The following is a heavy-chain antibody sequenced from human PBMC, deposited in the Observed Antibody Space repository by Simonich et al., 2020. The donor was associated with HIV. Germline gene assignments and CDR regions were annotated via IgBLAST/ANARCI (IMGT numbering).Heavy chain of an antibody. J-gene: IGHJ4*02. V-gene: IGHV3-30*07. CDR2: ISYDGSNK. Sequence: QVQLVESGGGVVQPGRSLRLSCAASGFTFSSYAMHWVRQAPGKGLEWVAVISYDGSNKYYAYSVKGRFTISRDNSKTTLYLQMNSLRAEDTAVYYCASGGSISSVWADDYWGQGTLVTVSS. D-gene: IGHD3-16*01. CDR3: ASGGSISSVWADDY. CDR1: GFTFSSYA.